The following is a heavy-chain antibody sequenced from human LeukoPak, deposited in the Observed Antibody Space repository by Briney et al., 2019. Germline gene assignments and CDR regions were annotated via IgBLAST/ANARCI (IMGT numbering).Heavy chain of an antibody. D-gene: IGHD3-10*01. V-gene: IGHV1-8*03. CDR3: ARVPSGRYWFDP. CDR2: MNPNSGNT. J-gene: IGHJ5*02. CDR1: GYTFTSYD. Sequence: ASVKVSCKASGYTFTSYDINWVRQATGQGLEWMGWMNPNSGNTGYAQKFQGRVTITRNTSISTAYMELSSLRSEDTAVYYCARVPSGRYWFDPWGQGTLVTVSS.